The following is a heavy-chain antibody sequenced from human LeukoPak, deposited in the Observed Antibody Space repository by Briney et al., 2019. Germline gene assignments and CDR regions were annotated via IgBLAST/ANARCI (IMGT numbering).Heavy chain of an antibody. D-gene: IGHD1-26*01. CDR2: IYYSGST. CDR1: GGSISSSSYY. J-gene: IGHJ4*02. Sequence: SETLSLTCTVSGGSISSSSYYWGWIRQPPGKGLEWIGSIYYSGSTYYNPSLKSRVTISVDTSKNQFSLKLSSVTAADTAVYYCARHAPRGVGATDYFDYWGQGTLVTVSS. V-gene: IGHV4-39*01. CDR3: ARHAPRGVGATDYFDY.